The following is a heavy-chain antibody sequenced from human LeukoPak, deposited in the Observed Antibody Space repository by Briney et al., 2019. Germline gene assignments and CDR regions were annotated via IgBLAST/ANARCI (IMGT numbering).Heavy chain of an antibody. Sequence: GGSLRLSCAASGFTFSSYSMNWVRQAPGKGLEWVSYISSISSSTIYYADSVKGRFTISRDNAKNSLYLQMNSLRAEDTAVYYCAREGQWELPTKGGSDYWGQGTLVTVSS. CDR3: AREGQWELPTKGGSDY. V-gene: IGHV3-48*01. CDR1: GFTFSSYS. D-gene: IGHD1-26*01. CDR2: ISSISSSTI. J-gene: IGHJ4*02.